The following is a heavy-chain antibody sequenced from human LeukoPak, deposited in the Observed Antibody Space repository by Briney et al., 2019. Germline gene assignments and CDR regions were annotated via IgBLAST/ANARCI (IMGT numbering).Heavy chain of an antibody. J-gene: IGHJ4*02. CDR3: ASTIAAASGGFDY. D-gene: IGHD6-13*01. CDR1: GGSFSGYY. CDR2: IYYSGST. Sequence: PSETLSLTCAVYGGSFSGYYWSWIRQHPGKGLEWIGYIYYSGSTYYNPSLKSRVTISVDTSKNQFSLKLSSVTAADTAVYYCASTIAAASGGFDYWGQGTLVTVSS. V-gene: IGHV4-31*11.